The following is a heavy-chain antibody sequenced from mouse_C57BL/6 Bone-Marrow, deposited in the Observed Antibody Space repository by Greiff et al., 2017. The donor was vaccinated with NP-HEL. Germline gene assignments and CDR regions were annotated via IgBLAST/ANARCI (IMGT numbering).Heavy chain of an antibody. Sequence: EVKLVESGGGLVQSGRSLRLSCATSGFTFSDFYMEWVRQAPGKGLEWIAASRNKANDYTTEYSASVKGRFIVSRDTSRSILYLQMNALSAEDTANYYCARDASYDPYWYFDVWGTGTTVTVSS. CDR2: SRNKANDYTT. D-gene: IGHD2-3*01. CDR3: ARDASYDPYWYFDV. V-gene: IGHV7-1*01. CDR1: GFTFSDFY. J-gene: IGHJ1*03.